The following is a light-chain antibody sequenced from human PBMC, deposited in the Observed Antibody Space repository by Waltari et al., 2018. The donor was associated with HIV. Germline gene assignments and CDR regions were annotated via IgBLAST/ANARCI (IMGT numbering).Light chain of an antibody. Sequence: DIVMPKSPDSLTVSLGGSDTNNCKSNQSVFYSSKNKNYLNWYQHKPGQSPKLLIYWASTRNSGVPDRFRGSGSGTNFTLTINNLQAEDVAVYYCQQYYGTLLTFGGGT. V-gene: IGKV4-1*01. J-gene: IGKJ4*01. CDR1: QSVFYSSKNKNY. CDR2: WAS. CDR3: QQYYGTLLT.